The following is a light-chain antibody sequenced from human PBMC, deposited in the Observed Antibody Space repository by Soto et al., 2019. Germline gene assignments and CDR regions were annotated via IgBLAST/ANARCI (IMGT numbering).Light chain of an antibody. CDR3: GTWDSSLSAL. Sequence: QSVLTQPPSVSAAPGQKVTISCSGSSSNIGNNYVSWYQQLPGTAPKLLIYDNNKRPSGIPDRFSGSKSGTSATLGITELQTGDEADYYCGTWDSSLSALFGGGTKLTVL. CDR2: DNN. J-gene: IGLJ2*01. V-gene: IGLV1-51*01. CDR1: SSNIGNNY.